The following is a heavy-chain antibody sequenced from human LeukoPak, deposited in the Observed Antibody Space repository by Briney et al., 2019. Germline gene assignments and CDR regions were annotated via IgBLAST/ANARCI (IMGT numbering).Heavy chain of an antibody. CDR2: INHSGST. Sequence: PSETLSLTCTVSGGSISSYYWSWIRQPPGKGLEWIGEINHSGSTNYNPSLKSRVTISVDTSKNQFSLKLSSVTAADTAVYYCARRSSIAARGWFDPWGQGTLVTVSS. D-gene: IGHD6-6*01. J-gene: IGHJ5*02. CDR1: GGSISSYY. V-gene: IGHV4-34*01. CDR3: ARRSSIAARGWFDP.